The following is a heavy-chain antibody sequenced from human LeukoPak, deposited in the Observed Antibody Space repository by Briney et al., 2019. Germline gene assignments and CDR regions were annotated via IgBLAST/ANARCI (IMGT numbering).Heavy chain of an antibody. CDR1: GFTFNFTFSDYY. CDR3: AKDRDAPAKSVAEGYFQH. Sequence: PGGSLRLSCAASGFTFNFTFSDYYMNWIRQAPGKGLEWVSYISSSGSAIYYADSVKGRFTISRDNSKNTLYLQMNSLRAEDTAVYYCAKDRDAPAKSVAEGYFQHWGQGTLVTVSS. V-gene: IGHV3-11*01. D-gene: IGHD6-19*01. J-gene: IGHJ1*01. CDR2: ISSSGSAI.